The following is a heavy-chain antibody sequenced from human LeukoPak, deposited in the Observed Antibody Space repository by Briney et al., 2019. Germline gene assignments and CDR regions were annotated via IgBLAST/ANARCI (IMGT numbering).Heavy chain of an antibody. CDR1: GYTFTGYY. V-gene: IGHV1-2*02. Sequence: ASVKVSCKASGYTFTGYYMHWVRQAPGQGLEWMGWINPNSGGTNYAQKFQGGVTMTRNTSISTAYMELSSLRSEDTAVYYCARGSSGWYRAFDYWGQGTLVTVSS. D-gene: IGHD6-19*01. CDR2: INPNSGGT. J-gene: IGHJ4*02. CDR3: ARGSSGWYRAFDY.